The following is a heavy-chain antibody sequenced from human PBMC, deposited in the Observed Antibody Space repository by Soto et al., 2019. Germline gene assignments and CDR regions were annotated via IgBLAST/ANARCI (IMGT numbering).Heavy chain of an antibody. CDR1: GYTFTSYG. D-gene: IGHD6-6*01. CDR2: ISAYNGNT. J-gene: IGHJ3*02. Sequence: ASVKVSCRASGYTFTSYGISWVRQAPGQGLEWMGWISAYNGNTNYAQKLQGRVTMTTDTSTSTAYMELRSLRSDDTAVYYCARDLKYSSSNPIESKKKDAFDIRGQGTMVTVSS. CDR3: ARDLKYSSSNPIESKKKDAFDI. V-gene: IGHV1-18*01.